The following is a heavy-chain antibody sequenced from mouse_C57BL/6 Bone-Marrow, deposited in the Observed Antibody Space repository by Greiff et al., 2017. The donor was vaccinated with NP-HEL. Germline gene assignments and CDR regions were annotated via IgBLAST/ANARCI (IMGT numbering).Heavy chain of an antibody. D-gene: IGHD2-4*01. CDR1: GFTFSSYG. J-gene: IGHJ2*01. Sequence: EVQLVESGGDLVKPGGSLKLSCAASGFTFSSYGMSWVRQTPDKRLEWVATISSGGSYTYYPDSVKGRFTISRDNAKNTLYLQMSSLKSEDTAMYYCARRGLRRNFGYWGQSTTLTVSS. V-gene: IGHV5-6*01. CDR3: ARRGLRRNFGY. CDR2: ISSGGSYT.